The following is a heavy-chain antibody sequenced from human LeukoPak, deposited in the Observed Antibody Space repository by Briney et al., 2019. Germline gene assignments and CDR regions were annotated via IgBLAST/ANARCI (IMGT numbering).Heavy chain of an antibody. D-gene: IGHD3-10*01. CDR3: ASAYYYGSGTFNSPPLN. V-gene: IGHV3-33*01. Sequence: GGSLRLSCAASGFTSSSYGMHWVRQAPGKGLEWVALIWYDGSDKYYSDSVKGRFTISRDNSKNTLYLQMNSLRAEDTAVYHCASAYYYGSGTFNSPPLNWGQGTLVTVSS. CDR2: IWYDGSDK. J-gene: IGHJ4*02. CDR1: GFTSSSYG.